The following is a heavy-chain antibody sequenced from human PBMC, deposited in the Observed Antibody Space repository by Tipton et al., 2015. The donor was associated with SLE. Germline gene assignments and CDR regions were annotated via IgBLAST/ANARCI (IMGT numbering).Heavy chain of an antibody. CDR1: GYSISSGYY. J-gene: IGHJ4*02. CDR3: ATTYDTFPAYFDY. D-gene: IGHD3-22*01. Sequence: LRLSCAVSGYSISSGYYWGWIRQPPGKGLEWIGSIYHSGSTHYNPSLKSRVTISVDTSKNQFSLKLSSVTAADTAVYYCATTYDTFPAYFDYWGQGTLVTVSS. V-gene: IGHV4-38-2*01. CDR2: IYHSGST.